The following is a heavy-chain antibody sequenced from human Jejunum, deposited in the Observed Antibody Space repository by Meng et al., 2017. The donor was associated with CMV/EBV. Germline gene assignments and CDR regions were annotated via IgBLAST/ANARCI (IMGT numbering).Heavy chain of an antibody. D-gene: IGHD3-16*01. V-gene: IGHV3-43*01. J-gene: IGHJ6*02. CDR1: YI. CDR3: ARGGGTGTFGFFYYGVDV. CDR2: IGWDGADT. Sequence: YIMHWVRQAAGKPLEWVSRIGWDGADTFYADSVRGRFSITRDNSENSLYLEMNRLTTEDTALYFCARGGGTGTFGFFYYGVDVWGQGTTVTVSS.